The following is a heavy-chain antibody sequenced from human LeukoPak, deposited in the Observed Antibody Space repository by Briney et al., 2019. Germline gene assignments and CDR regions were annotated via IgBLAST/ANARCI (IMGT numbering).Heavy chain of an antibody. Sequence: GGSLRLSCAASGFTFSSYEMNWVRQAPGKGLEWVSYISSSSSTIYYADSVKGRFTISRDNAKNSLYLQMNSLRAEDTAVYYCARDEKGSGYDFYYYYYMDVWGKGTTVTVSS. J-gene: IGHJ6*03. D-gene: IGHD5-12*01. V-gene: IGHV3-48*01. CDR2: ISSSSSTI. CDR3: ARDEKGSGYDFYYYYYMDV. CDR1: GFTFSSYE.